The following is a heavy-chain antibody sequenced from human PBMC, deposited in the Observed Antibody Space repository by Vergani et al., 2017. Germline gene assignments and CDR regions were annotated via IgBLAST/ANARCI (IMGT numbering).Heavy chain of an antibody. CDR2: INPSGGST. V-gene: IGHV1-46*01. CDR3: AKGYTGYYDFWSGYEALQLDYFDY. Sequence: QVQLVQSGAEVKKPGASVKVSCKASGYTFTSYYMHWVRQAPGQGLEWMGIINPSGGSTSYAQKFQGRVTMTRDTSTSTVYMELSSLRAEDTALYYCAKGYTGYYDFWSGYEALQLDYFDYWGQGTLVTVSS. D-gene: IGHD3-3*01. J-gene: IGHJ4*02. CDR1: GYTFTSYY.